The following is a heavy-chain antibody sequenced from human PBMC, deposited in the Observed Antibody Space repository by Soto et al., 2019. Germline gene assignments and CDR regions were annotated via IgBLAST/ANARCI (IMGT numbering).Heavy chain of an antibody. Sequence: SETLSLTCSVSGDSISSTNWWTWVRQPPGKGLEWIGYIYHSGSTYYNPSLKSRVTISVDRSKNQFSLKLSSVTAADTAVYYCARRRGFPYYYGMDVWGQGTTVTVSS. D-gene: IGHD5-12*01. CDR1: GDSISSTNW. CDR3: ARRRGFPYYYGMDV. J-gene: IGHJ6*02. V-gene: IGHV4-4*02. CDR2: IYHSGST.